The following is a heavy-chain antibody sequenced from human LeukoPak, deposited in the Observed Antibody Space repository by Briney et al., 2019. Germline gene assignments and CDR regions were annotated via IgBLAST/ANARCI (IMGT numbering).Heavy chain of an antibody. CDR2: ISGDSSDI. J-gene: IGHJ4*02. Sequence: GGSLRLSCAASGFTFRNHAMNWVRQAPGKGLEWVSSISGDSSDIYYADSVKDRFTISRDNAKNSLYLQMNSLRAEDTAVYYCARDLLSGWGSWGQGTLVTVSS. CDR3: ARDLLSGWGS. CDR1: GFTFRNHA. D-gene: IGHD6-19*01. V-gene: IGHV3-21*06.